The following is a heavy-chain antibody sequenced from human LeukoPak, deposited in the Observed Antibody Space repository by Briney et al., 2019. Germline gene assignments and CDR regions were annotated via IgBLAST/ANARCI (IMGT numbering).Heavy chain of an antibody. D-gene: IGHD2-2*02. V-gene: IGHV3-30*03. CDR3: ARYRIVVVPAAILDYGMDV. Sequence: GGSLRLSCAASGFTFSSYGMHWVRQAPGKGLGWVTVISYDGTNKYYADSVKGRFTISRDNSKNTLYLQMNSLRAEDTAVYYCARYRIVVVPAAILDYGMDVWGQGTTVTVSS. J-gene: IGHJ6*02. CDR1: GFTFSSYG. CDR2: ISYDGTNK.